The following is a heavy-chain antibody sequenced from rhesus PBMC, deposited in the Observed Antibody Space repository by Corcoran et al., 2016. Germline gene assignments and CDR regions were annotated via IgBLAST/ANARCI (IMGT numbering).Heavy chain of an antibody. Sequence: DMQLVESGGGLVEPGGSLRLSCVASGFTFSSYEMHWVRQAPGKGLEWVSVISESGGAIYYADYVKGRFTISRDNAKNSLFLQMNSLRAEDTAVYYCTRSAAASFYGLDSWGQGVVVTVSS. J-gene: IGHJ6*01. CDR3: TRSAAASFYGLDS. D-gene: IGHD6-25*01. CDR2: ISESGGAI. V-gene: IGHV3-100*02. CDR1: GFTFSSYE.